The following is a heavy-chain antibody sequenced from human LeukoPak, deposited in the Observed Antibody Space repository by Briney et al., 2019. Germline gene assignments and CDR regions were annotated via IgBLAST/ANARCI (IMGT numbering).Heavy chain of an antibody. CDR1: GFTFSSYA. Sequence: HPGGSLRLSCAAPGFTFSSYAMSWVRQAPGKGLEWVSAISGSGGSTYYADSVKGRFTISRGNSKNTLYLQMNSLRAEDTAVYYCAKDSAGPGGVGWFDPWGQGNLVLVSS. V-gene: IGHV3-23*01. D-gene: IGHD6-13*01. CDR3: AKDSAGPGGVGWFDP. J-gene: IGHJ5*02. CDR2: ISGSGGST.